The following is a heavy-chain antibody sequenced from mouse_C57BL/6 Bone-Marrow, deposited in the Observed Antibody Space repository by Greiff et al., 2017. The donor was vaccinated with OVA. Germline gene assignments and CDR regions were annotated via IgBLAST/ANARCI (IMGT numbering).Heavy chain of an antibody. CDR3: ARERVYYGSYFDY. J-gene: IGHJ2*01. CDR2: IFPGSGST. Sequence: VQLQQSGPELVRPGASVKISCKAPGYTFTSHWMQWVSQRPGQGLEWIGEIFPGSGSTYYNEKFKGKAPLTVYTSSSTAYMQLSSLTSEDSAVYFCARERVYYGSYFDYWGQGTTLTVSS. CDR1: GYTFTSHW. V-gene: IGHV1-56*01. D-gene: IGHD1-1*01.